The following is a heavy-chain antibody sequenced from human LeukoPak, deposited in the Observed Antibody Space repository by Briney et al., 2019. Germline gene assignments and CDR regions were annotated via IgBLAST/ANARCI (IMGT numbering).Heavy chain of an antibody. V-gene: IGHV1-8*01. J-gene: IGHJ4*02. D-gene: IGHD3-3*01. CDR2: MNPNSGNT. CDR3: ARGGVGITIFGVLYYFDY. Sequence: ASVKVSCKASGYTFTSYDIKWVRQATGQGLEWMGWMNPNSGNTGYAQKFQGRVTMTRNTFISTAYMELSSLRSEDTAVYYCARGGVGITIFGVLYYFDYWGQGTLVTVSS. CDR1: GYTFTSYD.